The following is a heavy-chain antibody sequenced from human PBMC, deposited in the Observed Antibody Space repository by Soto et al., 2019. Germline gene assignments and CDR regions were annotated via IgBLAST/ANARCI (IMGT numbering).Heavy chain of an antibody. Sequence: SETLSLTCTVSGGSISSYYWSWIRQPPGKGLEWIGYIYYSGSTNYNPSLKSRVTISVDTSKNQFSLKLSSVTAADTAVYYCERERPGNHADYWGQGTLVTVSS. CDR1: GGSISSYY. V-gene: IGHV4-59*01. J-gene: IGHJ4*02. CDR2: IYYSGST. CDR3: ERERPGNHADY.